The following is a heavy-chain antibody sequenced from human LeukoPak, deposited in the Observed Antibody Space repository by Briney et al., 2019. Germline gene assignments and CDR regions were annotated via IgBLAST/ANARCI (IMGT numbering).Heavy chain of an antibody. CDR1: GFTVSTNY. J-gene: IGHJ2*01. D-gene: IGHD4-17*01. CDR3: ARVGDHFHWFLDL. Sequence: GGSLTLSCAASGFTVSTNYMNWVRQAPGKGLEWVSILYSGSDTYYADSVKGRFTISRDNSRNILFLHMNSLRAEDTAIYYCARVGDHFHWFLDLWARGTLVAVSS. V-gene: IGHV3-53*01. CDR2: LYSGSDT.